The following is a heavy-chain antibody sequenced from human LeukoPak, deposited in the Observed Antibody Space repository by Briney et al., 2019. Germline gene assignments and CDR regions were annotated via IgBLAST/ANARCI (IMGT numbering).Heavy chain of an antibody. CDR1: GGSFSGYY. CDR3: ARGPVVVAATPYYYYGMDV. CDR2: INHSGST. V-gene: IGHV4-34*01. J-gene: IGHJ6*02. Sequence: SETLSLTCAVYGGSFSGYYWSWIRQPPGKGLEWIGEINHSGSTNYNPSLKSRVTISIDTSKNQFSLKLSSVTAADTAVYYCARGPVVVAATPYYYYGMDVWGQGTTVTVSS. D-gene: IGHD2-15*01.